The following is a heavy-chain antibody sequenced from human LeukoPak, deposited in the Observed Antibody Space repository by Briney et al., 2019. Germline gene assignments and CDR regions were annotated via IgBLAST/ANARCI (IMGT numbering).Heavy chain of an antibody. CDR3: ARGLDYDSSGYYDY. J-gene: IGHJ4*02. D-gene: IGHD3-22*01. V-gene: IGHV3-11*01. CDR2: IRSNGSTI. Sequence: PGGSLRLSCAASGFTVSSNYMSWIRQAPGKGLEWVSDIRSNGSTIYYADSVKSRLTISRDNAKNTLYLQLNSLRAEDKAVYYCARGLDYDSSGYYDYWGQGTLVTVSS. CDR1: GFTVSSNY.